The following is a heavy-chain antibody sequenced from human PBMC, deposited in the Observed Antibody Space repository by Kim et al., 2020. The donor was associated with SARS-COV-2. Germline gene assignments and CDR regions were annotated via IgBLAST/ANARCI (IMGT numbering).Heavy chain of an antibody. CDR1: GFTFSRYA. D-gene: IGHD3-22*01. CDR2: ISDSSSYI. V-gene: IGHV3-21*01. CDR3: ARFLGQVSFDL. Sequence: GGSLRLSCAASGFTFSRYAMNWVRQAPGKGLELLSYISDSSSYIYYEDSVKGRFTISRDNAKNSLYLQMNSLRVEDTAVYDCARFLGQVSFDLWGLVT. J-gene: IGHJ4*02.